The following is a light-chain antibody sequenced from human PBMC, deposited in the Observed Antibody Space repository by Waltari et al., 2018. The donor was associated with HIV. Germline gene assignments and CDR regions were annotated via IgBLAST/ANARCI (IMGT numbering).Light chain of an antibody. CDR1: QSVSSSY. Sequence: EIVLKQSPGTLSLSPGERATLPCRASQSVSSSYLAWYQQKPGHTPRLLIYGASSSATGIPDRFSGSGSGTDFTLTISRLEPEDFAVYYCQQYDSSPLTFGGGTKVEIK. V-gene: IGKV3-20*01. CDR3: QQYDSSPLT. CDR2: GAS. J-gene: IGKJ4*01.